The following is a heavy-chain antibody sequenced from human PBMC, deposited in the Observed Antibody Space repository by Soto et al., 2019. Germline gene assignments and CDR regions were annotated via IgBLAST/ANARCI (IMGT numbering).Heavy chain of an antibody. Sequence: EVQLLESGGGLVQPGGSLRLSCEASGITFSNYMMTWIRQAPGKGLEWVSTITAGGDGTYYADSVKGRFTMSRETSKNTLYLLMNSLRAEDTAVYYCAPHVYCSGGSCQYDAFAIRGQGTMVTVSS. D-gene: IGHD2-15*01. V-gene: IGHV3-23*01. CDR3: APHVYCSGGSCQYDAFAI. CDR2: ITAGGDGT. CDR1: GITFSNYM. J-gene: IGHJ3*02.